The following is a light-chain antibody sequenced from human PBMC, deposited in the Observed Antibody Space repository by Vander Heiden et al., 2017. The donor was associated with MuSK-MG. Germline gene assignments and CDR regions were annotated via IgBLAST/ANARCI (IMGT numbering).Light chain of an antibody. V-gene: IGLV3-21*04. CDR3: QVWDSSSDHLYV. CDR1: NIGSKD. CDR2: YDR. J-gene: IGLJ1*01. Sequence: SYLLTQPPSVSVAPGKTARITCGGDNIGSKDVHWYQQKPGQAPVLVIYYDRDRPSGTPERFSGSNSGNTATLTISRVEAGDEADYYCQVWDSSSDHLYVFGTGTKVTVL.